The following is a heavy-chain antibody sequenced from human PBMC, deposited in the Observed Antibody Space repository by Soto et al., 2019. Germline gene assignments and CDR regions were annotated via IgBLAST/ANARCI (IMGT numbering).Heavy chain of an antibody. Sequence: GGSLRLSCEASGFTFNTYAMSWVRQAPGKGLEWVSVISGSGDNTYYADSVKGRFTISRDNSKNTLSLRMNSLRAEDTAVYYCAKGPRGELGWYRGFYFDYWGQGTKVTVSS. CDR1: GFTFNTYA. V-gene: IGHV3-23*01. D-gene: IGHD6-19*01. CDR2: ISGSGDNT. CDR3: AKGPRGELGWYRGFYFDY. J-gene: IGHJ4*02.